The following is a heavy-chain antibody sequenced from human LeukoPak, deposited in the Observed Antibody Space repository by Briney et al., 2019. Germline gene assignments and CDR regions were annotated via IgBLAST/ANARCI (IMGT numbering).Heavy chain of an antibody. CDR3: ARGSIVGATFDYFDY. CDR1: GGTFSSYA. Sequence: SVKVSCKASGGTFSSYAISWVRQAPGQGLEWMGGIIPIFGSANYAQKFQGRVTITADESTSTAYMELSSLTSEDTAVYYCARGSIVGATFDYFDYWGQGTLVTVSS. V-gene: IGHV1-69*13. J-gene: IGHJ4*02. CDR2: IIPIFGSA. D-gene: IGHD1-26*01.